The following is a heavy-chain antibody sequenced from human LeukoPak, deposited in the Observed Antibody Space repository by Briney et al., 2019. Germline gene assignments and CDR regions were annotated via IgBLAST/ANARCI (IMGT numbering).Heavy chain of an antibody. CDR1: GSSFTSYW. CDR3: ARYRGVVPAAIDWFDP. D-gene: IGHD2-2*01. CDR2: IYPGDSDT. V-gene: IGHV5-51*01. J-gene: IGHJ5*02. Sequence: GEPLHVSGEASGSSFTSYWIGCGRQMPGKRLEWMGIIYPGDSDTRYSPSFQGQVTISADKSTSTAYLQWSSLKASDTAMYYCARYRGVVPAAIDWFDPWGQGTLVTVSS.